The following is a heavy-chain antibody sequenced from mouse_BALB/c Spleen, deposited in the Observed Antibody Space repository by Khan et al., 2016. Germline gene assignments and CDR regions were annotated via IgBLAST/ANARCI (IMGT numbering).Heavy chain of an antibody. Sequence: QVQLQQSGAELMKPGASLKISCKATGYTFSTYWLEWIKQSPGHGLEWLGEILPGSGSINFNERFKDQVTFTADTSTNTAYLHLSSLTSEDSAVYYCARRNDWNQGTTLTVSS. CDR3: ARRND. CDR2: ILPGSGSI. J-gene: IGHJ2*01. CDR1: GYTFSTYW. V-gene: IGHV1-9*01.